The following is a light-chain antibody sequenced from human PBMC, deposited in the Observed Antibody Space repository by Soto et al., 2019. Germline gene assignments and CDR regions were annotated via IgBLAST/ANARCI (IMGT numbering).Light chain of an antibody. Sequence: VLTQPPTTLTLAPGQSSTLSCRASQFLSCYLAWYQQNPGQTPRLLIYDTSNRATGIPGRFSGSRSGTDFTLTISSLEPEDFGVYFCHQRNKFGQGTRLEIK. CDR3: HQRNK. CDR2: DTS. V-gene: IGKV3-11*01. CDR1: QFLSCY. J-gene: IGKJ5*01.